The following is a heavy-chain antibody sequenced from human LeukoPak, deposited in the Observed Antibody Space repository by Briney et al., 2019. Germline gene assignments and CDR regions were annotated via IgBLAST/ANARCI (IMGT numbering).Heavy chain of an antibody. CDR3: ARRFSGGYSSGWSASYFDY. CDR2: IYYSGST. CDR1: GGSISSSSYY. D-gene: IGHD6-19*01. J-gene: IGHJ4*02. Sequence: SETLSLTCAVSGGSISSSSYYWGWIRRPPGKGLEWIGSIYYSGSTYYNPSLKSRVTISVDPSKNQFSLKLSSVTAADTAVYYCARRFSGGYSSGWSASYFDYWGQGTLVTVSS. V-gene: IGHV4-39*01.